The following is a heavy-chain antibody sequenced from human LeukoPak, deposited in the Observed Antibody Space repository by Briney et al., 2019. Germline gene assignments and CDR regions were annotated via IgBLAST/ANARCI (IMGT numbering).Heavy chain of an antibody. CDR3: ANPTYYDSSGYMGA. Sequence: SETLSLTCTLSGDSISRGDYYWNWLRQPPGKGLEWIGYISYGGKTIYNPSLKSRPFISLDMSNNQFSLKLTSVTAADTAVYYCANPTYYDSSGYMGAWGQGTLVTVSS. CDR2: ISYGGKT. D-gene: IGHD3-22*01. CDR1: GDSISRGDYY. J-gene: IGHJ5*02. V-gene: IGHV4-30-4*01.